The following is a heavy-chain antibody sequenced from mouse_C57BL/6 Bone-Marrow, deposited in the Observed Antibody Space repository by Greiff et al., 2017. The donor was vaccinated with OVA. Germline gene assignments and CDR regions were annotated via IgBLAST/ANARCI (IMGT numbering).Heavy chain of an antibody. CDR1: GYTFTDYE. J-gene: IGHJ3*01. V-gene: IGHV1-15*01. CDR2: IDPETGGT. Sequence: VQLQQPGAELVRPGASVTLSCKASGYTFTDYEMHWVKQTPVHGLEWIGAIDPETGGTAYNQKFKGKAILTADKSSSTAYMELRSLTSEDSAVYYCTRDYYGSSSPWFAYWGQGTLVTVSA. D-gene: IGHD1-1*01. CDR3: TRDYYGSSSPWFAY.